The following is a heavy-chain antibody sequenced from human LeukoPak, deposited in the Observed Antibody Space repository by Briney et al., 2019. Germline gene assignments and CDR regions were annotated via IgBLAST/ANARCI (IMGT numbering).Heavy chain of an antibody. CDR1: SYNISSFG. J-gene: IGHJ6*03. Sequence: ASVKVSCKASSYNISSFGFSWVRQAPGQGLEWMGWISGDNDKKNYAQKVQDRLTMTSETSTSTVYMELRSLRSDDTAVYYCARDTSYCSSARCYGGGYMDVWGKGTTVSVSS. D-gene: IGHD2-2*01. CDR2: ISGDNDKK. CDR3: ARDTSYCSSARCYGGGYMDV. V-gene: IGHV1-18*01.